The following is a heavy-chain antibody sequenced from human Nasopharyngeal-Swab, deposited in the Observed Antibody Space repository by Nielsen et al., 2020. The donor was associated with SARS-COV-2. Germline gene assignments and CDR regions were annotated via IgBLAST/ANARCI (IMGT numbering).Heavy chain of an antibody. CDR1: GFTYSSYE. J-gene: IGHJ4*02. CDR3: ARHYDPFDY. CDR2: ISSSGSTI. V-gene: IGHV3-48*03. Sequence: GGSLRLSCAASGFTYSSYEMNWVRQAPAKGLEWVSYISSSGSTIYYADSVKGRFTISRDNAKNSLYLQMNSLRAEDTAVYYCARHYDPFDYWGQGTLVTVSS. D-gene: IGHD3-3*01.